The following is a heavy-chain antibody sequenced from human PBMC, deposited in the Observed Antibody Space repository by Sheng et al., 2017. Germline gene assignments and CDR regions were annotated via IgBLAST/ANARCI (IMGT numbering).Heavy chain of an antibody. V-gene: IGHV3-74*01. J-gene: IGHJ4*02. D-gene: IGHD5-18*01. CDR1: GFTFSTYW. CDR3: ARDGLLHSYGQGYFDY. CDR2: IHTDGSAT. Sequence: EVQLVESGGGLVQPGGSLRLSCAVSGFTFSTYWMSWVRQAPGKGLVWVSRIHTDGSATTYADSVKGRFTISRDNAKNTLYLQMNSLRAEDTAVYYCARDGLLHSYGQGYFDYWGQGALVTVSS.